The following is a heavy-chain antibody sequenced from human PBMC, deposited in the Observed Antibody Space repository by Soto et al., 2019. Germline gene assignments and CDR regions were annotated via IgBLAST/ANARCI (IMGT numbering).Heavy chain of an antibody. D-gene: IGHD6-13*01. Sequence: GGSLRLSCAASGFTFSSYWMHWVRQAPGKGLVWVSRINSDGSSTSYADSVKGRFTISRDNAKNTLYLQMNSLRAEDTAVYYCARSTYSSSWYSLWGQGTLVTVSS. CDR3: ARSTYSSSWYSL. CDR2: INSDGSST. J-gene: IGHJ4*02. CDR1: GFTFSSYW. V-gene: IGHV3-74*01.